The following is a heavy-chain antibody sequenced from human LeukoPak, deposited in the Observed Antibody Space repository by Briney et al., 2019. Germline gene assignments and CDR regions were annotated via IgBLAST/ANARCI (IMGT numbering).Heavy chain of an antibody. CDR1: GGSISSGDYY. Sequence: SQTLSLTCTVSGGSISSGDYYWSWIRQPPGKGLEWIGCIYYSGSTNYNPSLKSRVTISVDTSKNQFSLKLSSVTAADTAVYYCARFHYYDSSGYGVYFDYWGQGTLVSVAS. D-gene: IGHD3-22*01. V-gene: IGHV4-61*08. CDR3: ARFHYYDSSGYGVYFDY. CDR2: IYYSGST. J-gene: IGHJ4*02.